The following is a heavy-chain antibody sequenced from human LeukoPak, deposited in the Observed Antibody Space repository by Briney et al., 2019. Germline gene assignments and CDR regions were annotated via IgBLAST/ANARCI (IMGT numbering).Heavy chain of an antibody. CDR2: ISGSGGST. Sequence: PGGSLRLSCAASGFTFSSYAMSWVRQAPGKGLEWVSAISGSGGSTYYADSVKGRFTISRDNSKNTLYLQMNSLRAEDTAVYYCAKTSTSLYSSSSDYWGQGTLVTVSS. V-gene: IGHV3-23*01. J-gene: IGHJ4*02. CDR1: GFTFSSYA. CDR3: AKTSTSLYSSSSDY. D-gene: IGHD6-6*01.